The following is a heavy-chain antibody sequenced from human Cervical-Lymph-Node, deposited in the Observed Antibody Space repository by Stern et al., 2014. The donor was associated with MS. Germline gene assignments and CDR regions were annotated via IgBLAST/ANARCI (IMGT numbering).Heavy chain of an antibody. V-gene: IGHV3-33*01. CDR2: IYYDGSNR. Sequence: QVQLVQSGGGVVQPGRSLRLSCAASGFSFSSSGMHWVRQAPGKGLEWLAIIYYDGSNRYYADSVKGRFTISRANSKNTLYLQMNSLRAEDTAVYYCAREGGNTAEYFQHWGQGTLVTVSS. J-gene: IGHJ1*01. D-gene: IGHD4-23*01. CDR3: AREGGNTAEYFQH. CDR1: GFSFSSSG.